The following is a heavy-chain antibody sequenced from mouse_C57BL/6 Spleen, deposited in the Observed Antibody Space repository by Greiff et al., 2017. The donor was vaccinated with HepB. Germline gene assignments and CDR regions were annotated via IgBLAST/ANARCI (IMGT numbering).Heavy chain of an antibody. CDR3: ARGDSSGSWFAY. D-gene: IGHD3-2*02. CDR1: GFTFSDYG. CDR2: ISSGSSTI. V-gene: IGHV5-17*01. Sequence: EVKLVESGGGLVKPGGSLKLSCAASGFTFSDYGMHWVRQAPEKGLEWVAYISSGSSTIYYADTVKGRFTISRDNAKNTLFLQMTSLRSEDTAMYYCARGDSSGSWFAYWGQGTLVTVSA. J-gene: IGHJ3*01.